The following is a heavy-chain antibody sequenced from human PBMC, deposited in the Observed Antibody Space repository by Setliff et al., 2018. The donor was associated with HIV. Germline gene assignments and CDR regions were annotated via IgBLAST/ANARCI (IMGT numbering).Heavy chain of an antibody. D-gene: IGHD3-10*01. CDR2: IYGGGTT. J-gene: IGHJ4*02. CDR3: ARELYREWDY. CDR1: GFTVSSNY. Sequence: GGSLRLSCAASGFTVSSNYMSWVRQAPGKGLEWVSVIYGGGTTHYADSVKGRFTISRDNSKNTVYLQMNILRVEDTAVYYCARELYREWDYWGQGTLVTVSS. V-gene: IGHV3-66*02.